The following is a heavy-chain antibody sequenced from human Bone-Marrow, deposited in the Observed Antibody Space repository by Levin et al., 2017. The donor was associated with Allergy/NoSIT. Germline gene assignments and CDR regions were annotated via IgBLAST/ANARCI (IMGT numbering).Heavy chain of an antibody. J-gene: IGHJ4*02. CDR1: GASIRSGAYY. V-gene: IGHV4-31*03. D-gene: IGHD3-10*01. Sequence: SETLSLTCTVSGASIRSGAYYWSWVRQPPGRGLEWIGYIYYNGSTYFNPSLKSRVSISVDTSKNQFSLKLGSVTAADTADYYCARVLAGFDGSAMAYDYWGRGSLVTVSS. CDR2: IYYNGST. CDR3: ARVLAGFDGSAMAYDY.